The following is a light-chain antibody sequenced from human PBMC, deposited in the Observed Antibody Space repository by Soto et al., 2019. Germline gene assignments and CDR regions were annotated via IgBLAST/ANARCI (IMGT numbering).Light chain of an antibody. Sequence: MMMTQSSATLSVSPGERVTLSCRTSHSVNSHVAWYQQKPGQAPRLLLYGASTRATGIPVRFSGSGFGTEFTLTISSLQSEDFAVYYCQQYKNWPLFGQGTRLEIK. J-gene: IGKJ5*01. CDR2: GAS. CDR1: HSVNSH. CDR3: QQYKNWPL. V-gene: IGKV3-15*01.